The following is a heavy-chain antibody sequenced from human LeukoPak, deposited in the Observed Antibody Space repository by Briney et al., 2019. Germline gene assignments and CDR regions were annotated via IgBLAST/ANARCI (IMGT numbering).Heavy chain of an antibody. J-gene: IGHJ5*02. D-gene: IGHD6-25*01. CDR1: GGSISSYY. V-gene: IGHV4-59*08. Sequence: SETLSLTCTVSGGSISSYYWSWIRQPPGKGLEWIGYIYYSGSTNYNPSLKSRVTISVDTSKNQFSLKLSSVTAADTAVYYCARQSGWFDPWGQGTLVTVSS. CDR3: ARQSGWFDP. CDR2: IYYSGST.